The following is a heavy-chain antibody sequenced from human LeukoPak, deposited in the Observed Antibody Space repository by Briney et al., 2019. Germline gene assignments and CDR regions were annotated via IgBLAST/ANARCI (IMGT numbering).Heavy chain of an antibody. CDR1: GGSFSGYY. D-gene: IGHD2-2*01. CDR2: INHSGST. J-gene: IGHJ6*02. V-gene: IGHV4-34*01. CDR3: ASSYCSSTSCYGSYYYYGMDV. Sequence: SETLSLTCAVYGGSFSGYYWSWIRQPPGKGLEWIGEINHSGSTNYNPSLKSRVTISVDTSKNQFSLKLSSVTAADTAVYYCASSYCSSTSCYGSYYYYGMDVWGQGTTVTVSS.